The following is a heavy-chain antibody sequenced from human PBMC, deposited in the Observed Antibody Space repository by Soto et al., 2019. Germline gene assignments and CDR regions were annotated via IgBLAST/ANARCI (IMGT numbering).Heavy chain of an antibody. CDR3: ARRGSGSYSDY. CDR2: ISGSGGST. V-gene: IGHV3-23*01. J-gene: IGHJ4*02. D-gene: IGHD1-26*01. Sequence: EVQLLESGGGLVQPGGSLRLSCAASGFTFSSYAMRWVRQAPVKGLEWVSAISGSGGSTYYAASVKGRFTISRDNSKNTLYLQMNSLRAEDTAVYYCARRGSGSYSDYWGQGTLVTVSS. CDR1: GFTFSSYA.